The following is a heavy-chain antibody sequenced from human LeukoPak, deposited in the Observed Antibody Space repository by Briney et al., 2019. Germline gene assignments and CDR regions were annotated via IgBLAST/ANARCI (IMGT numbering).Heavy chain of an antibody. V-gene: IGHV4-34*01. Sequence: SETLSITGAVYGGSFSGYYWSWIGQPPGKGLEGIGEINHIGSTNYNPSLKSRDTISVDTSKNQFSLKLSSVTAADTAVYYCARVKRPPPGLNNYFDYWGQGTLVTVSS. CDR2: INHIGST. CDR1: GGSFSGYY. CDR3: ARVKRPPPGLNNYFDY. J-gene: IGHJ4*02. D-gene: IGHD6-25*01.